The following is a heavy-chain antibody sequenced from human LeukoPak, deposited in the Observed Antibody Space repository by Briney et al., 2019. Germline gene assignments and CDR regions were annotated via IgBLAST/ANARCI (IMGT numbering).Heavy chain of an antibody. CDR3: ARFPPTDISGLSDTFDM. D-gene: IGHD5-18*01. Sequence: PSETLSLTCTVSGGSITSYYWSWIRQPPGKGLEWIGYIYHSGSTKYNPSLKSRVTISVDTSKNQLSLKLSSVTAADTAVYYCARFPPTDISGLSDTFDMWGQGTMVTVSS. V-gene: IGHV4-59*01. CDR2: IYHSGST. CDR1: GGSITSYY. J-gene: IGHJ3*02.